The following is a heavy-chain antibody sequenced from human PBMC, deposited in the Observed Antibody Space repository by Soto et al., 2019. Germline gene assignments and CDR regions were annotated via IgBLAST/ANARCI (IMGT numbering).Heavy chain of an antibody. CDR2: ITHSGSP. CDR1: GGSLINYH. Sequence: SETLSLTCTVYGGSLINYHWLWIRQPPGKGLEWIGEITHSGSPNYNPSLKSRVTISIDTSKNQFSLNLRSVTAADTALYYCARKYDYWGQGTLVTVSS. V-gene: IGHV4-34*01. J-gene: IGHJ4*02. CDR3: ARKYDY.